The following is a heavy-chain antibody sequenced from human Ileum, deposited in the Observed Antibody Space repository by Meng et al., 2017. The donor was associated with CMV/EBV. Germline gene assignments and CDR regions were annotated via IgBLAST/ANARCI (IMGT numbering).Heavy chain of an antibody. CDR1: GASISSSSYY. V-gene: IGHV4-61*02. Sequence: QVKLQESGPGLVKPSQTLSLTCTVSGASISSSSYYWSWIRQPAGKGLEWIGRIYASGTTNYNPSLKSRVTMSLDTSKSQFSLKLTSVTAADTAVYYCVRQGYENYGDYVAWGQGTLVTVSS. CDR2: IYASGTT. CDR3: VRQGYENYGDYVA. J-gene: IGHJ5*02. D-gene: IGHD4-17*01.